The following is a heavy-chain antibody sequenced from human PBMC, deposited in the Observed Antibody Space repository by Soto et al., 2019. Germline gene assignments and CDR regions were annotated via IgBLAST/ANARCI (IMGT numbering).Heavy chain of an antibody. CDR3: FIKIWRKWEGLLVD. J-gene: IGHJ4*01. Sequence: KGLEWIGSIYHSGSTYYNPSLKIRITISVDTSKNKFSLKLSSGTAADTAVYYFFIKIWRKWEGLLVD. V-gene: IGHV4-39*01. CDR2: IYHSGST. D-gene: IGHD1-26*01.